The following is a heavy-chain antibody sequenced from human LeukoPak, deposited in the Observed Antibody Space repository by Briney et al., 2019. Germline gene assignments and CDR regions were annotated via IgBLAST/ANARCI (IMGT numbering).Heavy chain of an antibody. Sequence: GGSLRLSCAASGFTFNSYAMSWVRQAPGKGLEWVSGVSSSGGSTYYADPVKGRFTISRDNSKNTLYLQMNSLRAEDTAVYYCAPSRDGSGIRWGRGALVTVSS. V-gene: IGHV3-23*01. J-gene: IGHJ4*02. CDR2: VSSSGGST. CDR3: APSRDGSGIR. D-gene: IGHD3-10*01. CDR1: GFTFNSYA.